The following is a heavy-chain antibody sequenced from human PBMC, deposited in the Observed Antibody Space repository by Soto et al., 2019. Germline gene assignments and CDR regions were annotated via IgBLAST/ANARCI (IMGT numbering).Heavy chain of an antibody. J-gene: IGHJ5*02. CDR2: IIPIFGTA. CDR3: ASRDYYGSGGDNWFDP. D-gene: IGHD3-10*01. Sequence: QVQLVQSGAEVKKTGSSVKVSCKASGGTFSSYAISWVRQAPGQGLEWMGGIIPIFGTANYAQKFQGRVTITADESTSTAYMELSSLRSEDTAVYYYASRDYYGSGGDNWFDPWGQGTLVTVSS. V-gene: IGHV1-69*01. CDR1: GGTFSSYA.